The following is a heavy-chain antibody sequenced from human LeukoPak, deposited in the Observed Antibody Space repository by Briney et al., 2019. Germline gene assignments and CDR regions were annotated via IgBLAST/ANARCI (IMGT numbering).Heavy chain of an antibody. CDR1: GGSISSSPYY. V-gene: IGHV4-39*02. J-gene: IGHJ4*02. D-gene: IGHD6-19*01. CDR3: ARGITVAGHFDY. CDR2: IYYGGST. Sequence: SETLSLTCTVSGGSISSSPYYWAWIRQPPGKGLEWIGNIYYGGSTYYNPSLKGRVTISIDTSKNHLSLIVTSVTAADTAVHYCARGITVAGHFDYWGQGTLVTVPS.